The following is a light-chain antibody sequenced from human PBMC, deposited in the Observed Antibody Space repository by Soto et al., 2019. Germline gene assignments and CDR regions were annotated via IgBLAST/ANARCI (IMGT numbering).Light chain of an antibody. CDR3: QQYKTYPLT. CDR1: QDIRNS. Sequence: DIQMAQSPSSLSASVGDTVTLTCLARQDIRNSLALLQQKPGRAPKSLISSVSSLQSGDPSRFSGSRSGADFTLTISNLQPEDFATYYCQQYKTYPLTFGGGTKVEIK. V-gene: IGKV1-16*01. CDR2: SVS. J-gene: IGKJ4*02.